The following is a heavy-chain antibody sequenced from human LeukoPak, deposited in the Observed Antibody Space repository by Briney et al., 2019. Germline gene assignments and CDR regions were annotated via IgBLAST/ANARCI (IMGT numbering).Heavy chain of an antibody. CDR2: ISTNNGNT. Sequence: GASVKVSCKASGYTFTSYGISWVRQAPGQGLEWMGWISTNNGNTNYAQKFQGRVTITADESTSTAYMELSSLRSEDTAVYYCAGGYYYDSSGYYAEYFQHWGQGTLVTVSS. J-gene: IGHJ1*01. D-gene: IGHD3-22*01. CDR3: AGGYYYDSSGYYAEYFQH. CDR1: GYTFTSYG. V-gene: IGHV1-18*01.